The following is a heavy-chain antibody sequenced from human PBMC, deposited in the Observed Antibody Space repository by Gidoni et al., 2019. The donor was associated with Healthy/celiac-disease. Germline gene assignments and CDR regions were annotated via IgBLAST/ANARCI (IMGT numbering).Heavy chain of an antibody. J-gene: IGHJ4*02. CDR2: ISYDGSNK. V-gene: IGHV3-30*03. Sequence: QVQLVESVGGVVQPGWSLSLSCAASGFTFSSYGRHWVRQAPGKGLEWVAVISYDGSNKYYADSVKGRFTISRDNSKNTLYLQMNSLRAEDTAVYYCARDLGGSLPDYWGQGTLVTVSS. CDR1: GFTFSSYG. D-gene: IGHD1-26*01. CDR3: ARDLGGSLPDY.